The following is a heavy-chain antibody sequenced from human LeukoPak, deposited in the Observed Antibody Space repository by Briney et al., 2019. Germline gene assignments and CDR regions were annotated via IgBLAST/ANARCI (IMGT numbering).Heavy chain of an antibody. CDR1: GGSISSGGYY. CDR3: ARVSEGYGSGSPTYYFDY. Sequence: SETLSLTCTVSGGSISSGGYYWSWIRQHPGTGLEWIGYIYYSGSTYYNPSLKSRVTISVDTSKNQFSLKLSSVTAADTAVYYCARVSEGYGSGSPTYYFDYWGQGTLVTVSS. V-gene: IGHV4-31*03. D-gene: IGHD3-10*01. J-gene: IGHJ4*02. CDR2: IYYSGST.